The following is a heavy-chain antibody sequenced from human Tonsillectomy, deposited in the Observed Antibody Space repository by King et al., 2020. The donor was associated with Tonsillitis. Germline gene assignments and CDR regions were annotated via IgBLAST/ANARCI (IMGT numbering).Heavy chain of an antibody. V-gene: IGHV5-51*03. CDR1: GYPFTRFW. J-gene: IGHJ4*02. CDR3: AASGGKAAPWIDY. D-gene: IGHD6-13*01. CDR2: NFPGDSDT. Sequence: VQLVQSGAEVKKPGESLKISCKGSGYPFTRFWIGWVRQMPGKGLEWMGVNFPGDSDTRYSPSFQGQVTISSAKSISTVYLQWSSLKASDTAIYYCAASGGKAAPWIDYWGQGTLVTVSS.